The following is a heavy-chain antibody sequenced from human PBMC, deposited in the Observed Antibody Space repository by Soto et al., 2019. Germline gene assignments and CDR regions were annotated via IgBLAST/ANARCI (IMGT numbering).Heavy chain of an antibody. D-gene: IGHD5-18*01. CDR3: ARTPTQLWGMDV. Sequence: QVQLQESGPGLVKPSGTLSLTCAVSGGSISSSNWWSWVRQPPGKGLEWIGEIYHSGSTNYNPSLKSRVTRSVNKPKNHCSLKLSSVTAADTAVYYCARTPTQLWGMDVWGQGTTVTVSS. CDR2: IYHSGST. V-gene: IGHV4-4*02. CDR1: GGSISSSNW. J-gene: IGHJ6*02.